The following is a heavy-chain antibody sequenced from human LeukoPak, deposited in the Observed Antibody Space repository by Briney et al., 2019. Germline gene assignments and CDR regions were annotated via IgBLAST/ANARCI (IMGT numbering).Heavy chain of an antibody. Sequence: GGSQRLSCAASGFTFTRYGMHWVPQAPGKGLEWVAFVRYDGSEKYYADSVKGRFTISRDDSRNTVFLQLNSLTAEDTAVYYCAKGSFYSTSSTCPQYSYYMDVSGTGTTVTVSS. V-gene: IGHV3-30*02. D-gene: IGHD2-2*01. CDR1: GFTFTRYG. J-gene: IGHJ6*03. CDR2: VRYDGSEK. CDR3: AKGSFYSTSSTCPQYSYYMDV.